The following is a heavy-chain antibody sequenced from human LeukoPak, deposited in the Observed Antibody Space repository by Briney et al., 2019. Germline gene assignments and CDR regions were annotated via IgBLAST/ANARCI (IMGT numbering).Heavy chain of an antibody. J-gene: IGHJ3*02. V-gene: IGHV3-15*01. CDR1: GFTFSNAW. Sequence: GGSLRLSCAASGFTFSNAWMTWVRQAPGKGLEWVARIKSKNDDGTTDYAAPVRGRFTISRDDSKNTLYLQMNSLKTEDTAVYYCTTHYGSGSFDAFDIWGQGTMVTVSS. CDR3: TTHYGSGSFDAFDI. D-gene: IGHD3-10*01. CDR2: IKSKNDDGTT.